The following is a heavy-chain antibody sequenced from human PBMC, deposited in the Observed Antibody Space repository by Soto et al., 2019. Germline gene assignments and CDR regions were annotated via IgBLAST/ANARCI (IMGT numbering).Heavy chain of an antibody. Sequence: SQTLSLTCAISGDSVSSNSAAWNLIRQSPSRGLEGLGRTYYRSKWYNDYAVSVKSRITINPYTSKNQFSLQLNSVTPEDTAVYYCAREPGITGTPSIHNWFEPWGQGTLVTVSS. CDR2: TYYRSKWYN. CDR3: AREPGITGTPSIHNWFEP. CDR1: GDSVSSNSAA. D-gene: IGHD1-7*01. J-gene: IGHJ5*02. V-gene: IGHV6-1*01.